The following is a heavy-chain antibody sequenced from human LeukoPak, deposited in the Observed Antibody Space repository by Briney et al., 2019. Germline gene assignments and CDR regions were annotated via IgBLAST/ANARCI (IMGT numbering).Heavy chain of an antibody. CDR3: ARDLARRIVGATPAY. V-gene: IGHV1-3*01. D-gene: IGHD1-26*01. J-gene: IGHJ4*02. Sequence: ASVKVSCKASGYTFTSYAMHWVRQAPGQRLEWMGWINAGNGNTKYSQKLQGRVTMTTDTSTSTAYMELRSLRSDDTAVYYCARDLARRIVGATPAYWGQGTLVTVSS. CDR1: GYTFTSYA. CDR2: INAGNGNT.